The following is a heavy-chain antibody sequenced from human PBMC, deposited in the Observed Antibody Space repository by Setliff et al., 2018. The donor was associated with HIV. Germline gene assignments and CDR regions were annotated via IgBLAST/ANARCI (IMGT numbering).Heavy chain of an antibody. V-gene: IGHV4-34*01. CDR1: GGSFSGFY. CDR2: VTHSGTT. CDR3: ARGRKKTLAVSGTRYFDF. J-gene: IGHJ4*02. Sequence: SETLSLTCAVYGGSFSGFYGTFIRQSPGKGLEWIGEVTHSGTTTYDPSLKSRITISVDTSKNQFSLNLTSVTAADMGVYYCARGRKKTLAVSGTRYFDFWGQGTLVTVSS. D-gene: IGHD6-19*01.